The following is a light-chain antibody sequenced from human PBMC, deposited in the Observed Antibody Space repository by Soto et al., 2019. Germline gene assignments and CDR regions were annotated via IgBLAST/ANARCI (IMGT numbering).Light chain of an antibody. Sequence: EIVMTHSPATLSVSPGERATLSGRASQSVSSNLAWYQQKPGQAPRLLIYGASIRATGIPARFSGSGSGTEFTLTISSLQSEDFAVYYCQQYNNWPLTFGGGTKVDI. CDR1: QSVSSN. J-gene: IGKJ4*01. CDR2: GAS. CDR3: QQYNNWPLT. V-gene: IGKV3D-15*01.